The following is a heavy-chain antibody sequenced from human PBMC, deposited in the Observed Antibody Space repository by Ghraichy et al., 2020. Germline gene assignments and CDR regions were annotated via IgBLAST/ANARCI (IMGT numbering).Heavy chain of an antibody. CDR1: GYTFTSYD. J-gene: IGHJ3*02. Sequence: ASVKVSCKASGYTFTSYDINWVRQATGQGLEWMGWMNPNSGNTGYAQKFQGRVTMTRNTSISTAYMELSSLRSEDTAVYYCAREQTLTKYSSSWYDAFDIWGQGTMVTVSS. CDR3: AREQTLTKYSSSWYDAFDI. V-gene: IGHV1-8*01. D-gene: IGHD6-13*01. CDR2: MNPNSGNT.